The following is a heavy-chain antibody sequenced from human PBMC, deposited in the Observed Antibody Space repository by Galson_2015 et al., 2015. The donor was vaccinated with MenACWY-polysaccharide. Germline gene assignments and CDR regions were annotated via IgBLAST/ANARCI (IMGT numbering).Heavy chain of an antibody. CDR1: GFTFNSYT. CDR2: ISGSGAST. Sequence: SLRLSCAASGFTFNSYTMSWVRQAPGKGLEWVSAISGSGASTYYADSVKGRFTISRDNSKSTLYLQMNSLRAEDTAVYYCANPGLSTVRSSDVDYWGQGPLVTVSS. CDR3: ANPGLSTVRSSDVDY. V-gene: IGHV3-23*01. D-gene: IGHD4-17*01. J-gene: IGHJ4*02.